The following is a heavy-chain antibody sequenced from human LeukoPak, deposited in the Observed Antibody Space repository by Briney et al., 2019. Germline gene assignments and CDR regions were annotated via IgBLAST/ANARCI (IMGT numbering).Heavy chain of an antibody. CDR3: ARDPSLRVTLDY. J-gene: IGHJ4*02. D-gene: IGHD4-4*01. CDR2: IWYDGGQK. V-gene: IGHV3-33*01. CDR1: GFTFTNYG. Sequence: PGESLRLSCAASGFTFTNYGMHWVRQAPGKGLEWVAVIWYDGGQKYYADSVKGRFTISRDNTKNTLYPQMNSLRVEDTAVYYCARDPSLRVTLDYWGQGTLVTVSS.